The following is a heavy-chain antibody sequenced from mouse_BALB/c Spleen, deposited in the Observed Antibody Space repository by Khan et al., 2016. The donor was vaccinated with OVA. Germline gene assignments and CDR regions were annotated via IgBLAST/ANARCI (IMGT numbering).Heavy chain of an antibody. CDR2: INTHSGVP. Sequence: QIQLVQSGPELKKPGETVRISCKASGYTFTTAGIQWVQKMPGKGLQWIGWINTHSGVPKYAEDFKGRFAFSLEISVNTAYLQITNLKNEDTATDFCARGGAANYRSDRGAMEYWGQGTSVTVSS. D-gene: IGHD2-12*01. J-gene: IGHJ4*01. CDR1: GYTFTTAG. CDR3: ARGGAANYRSDRGAMEY. V-gene: IGHV9-4*02.